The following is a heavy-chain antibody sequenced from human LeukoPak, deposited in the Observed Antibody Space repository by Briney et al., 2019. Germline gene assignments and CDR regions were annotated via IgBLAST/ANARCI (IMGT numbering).Heavy chain of an antibody. D-gene: IGHD2-2*01. V-gene: IGHV3-30-3*01. CDR3: ARDLRRYCSSTSCYGDYFDY. CDR1: GFTFSSYA. J-gene: IGHJ4*02. CDR2: ISYDGSNK. Sequence: PGGSLRLSCAASGFTFSSYAMHWVRQAPGKGLEWVAVISYDGSNKYYADSVKGRFTISRDNSKNTLYLQMNSLRAEDTAVYYCARDLRRYCSSTSCYGDYFDYWGQGTLVTVSS.